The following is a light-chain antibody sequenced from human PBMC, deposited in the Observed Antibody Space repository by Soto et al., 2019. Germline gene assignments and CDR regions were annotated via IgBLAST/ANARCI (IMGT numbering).Light chain of an antibody. Sequence: EIVMTQSPATLSVSPGERATLSCRASQSVSSYLAWYQQKPGQAPRLLIYGTSSRATGIPVMFSGSGSGTEFTLTSSRLQSEDFAVYYCQQYNYWPMYTFGQGTKLEIK. CDR1: QSVSSY. J-gene: IGKJ2*01. CDR3: QQYNYWPMYT. V-gene: IGKV3-15*01. CDR2: GTS.